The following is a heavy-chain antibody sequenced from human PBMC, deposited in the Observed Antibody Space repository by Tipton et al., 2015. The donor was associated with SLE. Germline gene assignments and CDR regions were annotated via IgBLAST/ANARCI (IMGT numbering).Heavy chain of an antibody. J-gene: IGHJ4*02. Sequence: TLSLTCAVYGGSFSGYYWSWIRQPPGKGLEWIGEINHSGSTNYNPSLKSRVTISVDTSKNQFSLKLSSVTAADTAVYYCARISGSSSNFAYWGQGTLVTVSS. V-gene: IGHV4-34*01. CDR1: GGSFSGYY. CDR3: ARISGSSSNFAY. D-gene: IGHD6-6*01. CDR2: INHSGST.